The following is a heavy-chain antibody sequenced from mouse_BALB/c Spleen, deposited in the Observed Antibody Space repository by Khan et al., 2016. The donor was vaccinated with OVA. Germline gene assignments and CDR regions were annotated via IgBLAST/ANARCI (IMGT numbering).Heavy chain of an antibody. Sequence: QVRLQQSGAELVRPGTSVKVSGKASGYAFTNYLIEWVKQRPGQGLEWIGVINPGSGGTNYNEKFKGKATLTADKSSSTAYMQLSSLTSDDSAVYFCARRDYAMDYWGQGTSVTVSS. CDR3: ARRDYAMDY. J-gene: IGHJ4*01. V-gene: IGHV1-54*01. CDR2: INPGSGGT. CDR1: GYAFTNYL.